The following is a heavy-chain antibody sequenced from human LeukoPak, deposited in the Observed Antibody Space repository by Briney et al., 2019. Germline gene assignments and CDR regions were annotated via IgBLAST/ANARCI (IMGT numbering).Heavy chain of an antibody. CDR1: GFTFGDYA. J-gene: IGHJ4*02. CDR2: INWSGDST. CDR3: ARDFYLGRIAVAGIFDY. V-gene: IGHV3-20*04. D-gene: IGHD6-19*01. Sequence: PGRSLRLSCTSSGFTFGDYAMSWVRQAPGKGLEWVSGINWSGDSTGYADSVKGRFTISRDNAKNSLYLQMKSLRAEDTALYYCARDFYLGRIAVAGIFDYWGQGTPVTVSS.